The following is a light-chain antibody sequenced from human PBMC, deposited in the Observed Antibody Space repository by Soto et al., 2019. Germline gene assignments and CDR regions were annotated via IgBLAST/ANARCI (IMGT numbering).Light chain of an antibody. CDR1: SSDVGSYNL. CDR2: EGS. Sequence: QSVLTQPASVSGSPGQSITISCTGTSSDVGSYNLVSWYQQHPGKAPKLMIYEGSKRPSGVSNRFSGSKSGNTASLTISGLQAEDEAEYYCGSYAGSSTGLFGGGTKLTVL. J-gene: IGLJ3*02. V-gene: IGLV2-23*01. CDR3: GSYAGSSTGL.